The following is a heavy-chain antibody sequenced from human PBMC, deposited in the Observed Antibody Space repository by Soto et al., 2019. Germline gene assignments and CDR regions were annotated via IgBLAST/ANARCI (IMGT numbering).Heavy chain of an antibody. CDR1: GFTFSSYA. CDR2: IGGSGSYT. J-gene: IGHJ5*02. V-gene: IGHV3-23*01. Sequence: DVHLLESGGGLVQPGGSLRLSCAASGFTFSSYAMGWVRQAPGEGLEWVSSIGGSGSYTYYADSVKGCFTISRDNFKSTLYLQMNSLRAEDTAVYYCAKDNLAPYSKGWAIRFDPWGQGTLVTVSS. CDR3: AKDNLAPYSKGWAIRFDP. D-gene: IGHD6-19*01.